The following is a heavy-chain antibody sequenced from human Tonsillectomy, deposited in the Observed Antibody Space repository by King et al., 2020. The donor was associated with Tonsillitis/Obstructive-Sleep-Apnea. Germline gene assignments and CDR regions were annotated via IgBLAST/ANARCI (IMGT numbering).Heavy chain of an antibody. CDR2: ISSSGTIK. J-gene: IGHJ4*02. CDR1: GFTFSSYE. D-gene: IGHD3-3*01. CDR3: ARGLVWGCYYAYYFDY. V-gene: IGHV3-48*03. Sequence: VQLVESGGGLVQPGGSLRLSCAAFGFTFSSYEMNWVRQAPGKGLEWVSYISSSGTIKYYADSVKGRFTIFRDNARNSLYLQMNSLRAEDTAVYYCARGLVWGCYYAYYFDYWGQGTLVTVSS.